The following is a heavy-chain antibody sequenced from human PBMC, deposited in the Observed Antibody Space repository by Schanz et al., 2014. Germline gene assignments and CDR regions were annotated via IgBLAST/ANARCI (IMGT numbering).Heavy chain of an antibody. Sequence: QVQLVQSGPAVKKPGASMKVSCLASGYSFTEYFLHWVRQAPGQGLEWMGWINPNSGETNYEQKFKGRVTLTSDTSISTAFMELSGLTSDDTATYFCARARYTGYDCSGYWGQRTLLIVSS. CDR3: ARARYTGYDCSGY. D-gene: IGHD5-12*01. V-gene: IGHV1-2*02. CDR1: GYSFTEYF. J-gene: IGHJ4*02. CDR2: INPNSGET.